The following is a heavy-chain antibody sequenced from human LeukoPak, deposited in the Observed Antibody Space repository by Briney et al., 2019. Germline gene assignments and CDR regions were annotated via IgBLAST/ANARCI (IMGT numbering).Heavy chain of an antibody. V-gene: IGHV3-33*01. Sequence: PGGSLRLSCAASGFTFSSYGMHWVRQAPGKGLEWVAVIWYDGSNKYYADSVKGRFTISRDNSKNTLYLQMNSLRAEDTAVYYCARRSVEWYFDLWGRGTLVTVSS. D-gene: IGHD6-19*01. CDR3: ARRSVEWYFDL. CDR1: GFTFSSYG. J-gene: IGHJ2*01. CDR2: IWYDGSNK.